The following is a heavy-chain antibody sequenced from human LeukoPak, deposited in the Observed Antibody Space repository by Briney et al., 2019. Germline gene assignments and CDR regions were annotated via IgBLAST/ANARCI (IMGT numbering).Heavy chain of an antibody. CDR1: GFTFSDYY. CDR2: ISSSGSTI. V-gene: IGHV3-11*01. J-gene: IGHJ3*02. D-gene: IGHD3-10*01. CDR3: ASPSLGYGSGSYIDAFDI. Sequence: GGSLRLSCAASGFTFSDYYMSWIRQAPGKGLEWVSYISSSGSTIYYADSVKGRFTISRDNAKNSLYLQMNSLRAEDTAVYYCASPSLGYGSGSYIDAFDIWGQETMVTVSS.